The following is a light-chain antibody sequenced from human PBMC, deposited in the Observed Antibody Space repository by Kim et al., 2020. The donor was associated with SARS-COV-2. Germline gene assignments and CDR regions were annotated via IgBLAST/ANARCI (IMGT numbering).Light chain of an antibody. CDR2: EDD. CDR3: QSYDNDIVV. V-gene: IGLV6-57*03. Sequence: GKTITVSCTRSSGNIVTNYVQWFQQRPGSVPTTLIYEDDQRPSGVPDRFSGSIDSSSNSASLIISGLKAEDEADYYCQSYDNDIVVFGGGTRLTVL. CDR1: SGNIVTNY. J-gene: IGLJ2*01.